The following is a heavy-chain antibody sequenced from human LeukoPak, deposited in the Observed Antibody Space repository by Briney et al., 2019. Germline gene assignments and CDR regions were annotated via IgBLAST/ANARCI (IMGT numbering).Heavy chain of an antibody. CDR3: ARDLAGHDAFEI. Sequence: ASVKVSCKASGYTFSGYYMQWVRQAPGQGLEWMGWINPNSGGTNFAQKFQGRVTMNRDTSISTAYMELSRLTSDDTAVYYCARDLAGHDAFEIWGQGTMVTVSS. D-gene: IGHD6-19*01. J-gene: IGHJ3*02. V-gene: IGHV1-2*02. CDR1: GYTFSGYY. CDR2: INPNSGGT.